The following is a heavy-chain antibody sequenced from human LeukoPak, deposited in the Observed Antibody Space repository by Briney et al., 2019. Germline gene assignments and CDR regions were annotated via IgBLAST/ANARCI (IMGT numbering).Heavy chain of an antibody. D-gene: IGHD3-3*01. J-gene: IGHJ4*02. CDR2: ISYDGSNK. CDR3: ARSDFLSGYQFDY. CDR1: GFTYSSYA. Sequence: QSGGSLRLSCAASGFTYSSYAMHWVRQAPGKGLEWVAVISYDGSNKYYADSVKGRFTISRDNSKNTLYLQMNSLRAEDTAVYYCARSDFLSGYQFDYWGQGTLVTVSS. V-gene: IGHV3-30-3*01.